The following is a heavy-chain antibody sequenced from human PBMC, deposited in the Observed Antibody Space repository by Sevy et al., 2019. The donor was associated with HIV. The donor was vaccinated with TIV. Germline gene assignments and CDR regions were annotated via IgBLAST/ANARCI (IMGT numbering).Heavy chain of an antibody. CDR3: AREDGSRQYFQY. D-gene: IGHD6-13*01. Sequence: GGSLRLSCVASGFTFSSYEMNWVRQAPGKGLEWVSHISTSVSIIHYEDTVKGRFTISRDNAKNSLYLQMNSLRAEDTAVYYCAREDGSRQYFQYWGQGTLVTVSS. J-gene: IGHJ1*01. CDR2: ISTSVSII. CDR1: GFTFSSYE. V-gene: IGHV3-48*03.